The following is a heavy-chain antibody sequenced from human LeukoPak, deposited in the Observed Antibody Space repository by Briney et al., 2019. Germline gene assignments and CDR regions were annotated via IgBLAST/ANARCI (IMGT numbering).Heavy chain of an antibody. CDR1: GGSFSGYY. Sequence: SETLSLTCAVYGGSFSGYYWSWIRHPPRKRLGWIGEINHSGSTNYNPSLKSRVTLSVHTSKNKFSLKLSSVTAADTAVYYCARVRDSGSYYFDYWGQGTLVTVSS. CDR3: ARVRDSGSYYFDY. D-gene: IGHD1-26*01. J-gene: IGHJ4*02. V-gene: IGHV4-34*01. CDR2: INHSGST.